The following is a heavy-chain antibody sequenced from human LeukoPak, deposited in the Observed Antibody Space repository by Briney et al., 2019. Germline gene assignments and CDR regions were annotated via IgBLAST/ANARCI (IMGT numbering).Heavy chain of an antibody. CDR2: ITGIESNT. D-gene: IGHD4-17*01. V-gene: IGHV3-11*04. J-gene: IGHJ4*02. CDR3: ARDADYGDYPLLD. CDR1: GFTFSDYY. Sequence: KTGGSLRLSCAASGFTFSDYYMTWIRQAPGKGLEWLSYITGIESNTYYADSVQGRFTISRDNSKNTLYLQMNSLRAEDTAVYYCARDADYGDYPLLDWGQGTLVTVSS.